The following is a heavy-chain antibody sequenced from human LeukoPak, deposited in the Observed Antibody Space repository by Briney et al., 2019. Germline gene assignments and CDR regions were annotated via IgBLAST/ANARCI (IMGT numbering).Heavy chain of an antibody. CDR3: ARDRATSVLVY. CDR1: GFTFSSYA. J-gene: IGHJ4*02. V-gene: IGHV3-21*01. Sequence: GGSLRLSCAASGFTFSSYAMSWVRQAPGKGLEWVSSISSSSSYKYYADSVKGRFTISRDNAKNSLYLQMNSLRAEDTAVYYCARDRATSVLVYWGQGTLVTVSS. CDR2: ISSSSSYK. D-gene: IGHD1-26*01.